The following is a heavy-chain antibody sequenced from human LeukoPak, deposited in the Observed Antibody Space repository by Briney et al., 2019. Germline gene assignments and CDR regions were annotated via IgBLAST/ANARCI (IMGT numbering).Heavy chain of an antibody. V-gene: IGHV3-53*01. Sequence: GGSLRLSCAASGFTVSSNYMSWVRQAPGKGLEWVSVIYSGGSTYYADSVKGRFTISRDNSKNTLYLQMNSLRAEDTAVYYCARGRYYYDSSGYSLDYWGQGTLVTVSS. CDR1: GFTVSSNY. CDR3: ARGRYYYDSSGYSLDY. J-gene: IGHJ4*02. D-gene: IGHD3-22*01. CDR2: IYSGGST.